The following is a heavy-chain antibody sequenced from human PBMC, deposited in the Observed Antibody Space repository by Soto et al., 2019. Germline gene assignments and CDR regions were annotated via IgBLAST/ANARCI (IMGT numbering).Heavy chain of an antibody. CDR3: ARGLIAVAGGDFDY. V-gene: IGHV4-34*01. CDR2: INHSGST. D-gene: IGHD6-19*01. Sequence: SGTLSLTCAVYGGSFSGYYWSWIRQPPGKGLEWIGEINHSGSTNYNPSLKSRVTISVDTSKNQFSLKLSSVTAADTAVYYCARGLIAVAGGDFDYWGQGTLVTVSS. J-gene: IGHJ4*02. CDR1: GGSFSGYY.